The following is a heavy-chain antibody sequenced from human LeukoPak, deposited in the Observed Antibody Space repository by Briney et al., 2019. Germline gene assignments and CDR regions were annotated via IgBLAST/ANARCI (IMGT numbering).Heavy chain of an antibody. CDR1: GFTFSSYE. CDR3: AKDGQKWGTQNYYNYMEV. D-gene: IGHD3-16*01. J-gene: IGHJ6*03. Sequence: GGSLRLSCAASGFTFSSYEMNWVRQAPGKGLEWVSYISSSGSTIYYADSVKGRFTISGDNSKNTVYLQMNRLRAEDTAVYYCAKDGQKWGTQNYYNYMEVWGKGTTVTISS. CDR2: ISSSGSTI. V-gene: IGHV3-48*03.